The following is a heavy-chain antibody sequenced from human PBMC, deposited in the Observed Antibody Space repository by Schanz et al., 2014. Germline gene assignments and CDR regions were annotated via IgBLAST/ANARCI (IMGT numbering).Heavy chain of an antibody. D-gene: IGHD3-10*01. V-gene: IGHV3-7*05. CDR1: GFTFSNYW. Sequence: EVQLVESGGGWVQPGGSLRLSCVASGFTFSNYWMTWVRQAPGKGLEWVANIKQDESEKYYVDSVKGRFTISRDNAKNSLFLHMNSLRAEDTAVYYCARIGGSVFDYWAQGTLVTVSS. CDR2: IKQDESEK. J-gene: IGHJ4*02. CDR3: ARIGGSVFDY.